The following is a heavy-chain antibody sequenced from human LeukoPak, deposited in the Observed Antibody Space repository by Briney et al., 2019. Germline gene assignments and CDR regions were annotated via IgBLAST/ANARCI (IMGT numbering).Heavy chain of an antibody. CDR1: GFTFSSYW. Sequence: PGGSLRLSCAASGFTFSSYWMHWVRQAPGKGLEWVSAISGSGGSTYYADSVKGRFTISRDNSKNTLYLQMNSLRAEDTAVYYCAKDGLYYDSSGYLFDYWGQGTLVTVSS. CDR3: AKDGLYYDSSGYLFDY. V-gene: IGHV3-23*01. D-gene: IGHD3-22*01. CDR2: ISGSGGST. J-gene: IGHJ4*02.